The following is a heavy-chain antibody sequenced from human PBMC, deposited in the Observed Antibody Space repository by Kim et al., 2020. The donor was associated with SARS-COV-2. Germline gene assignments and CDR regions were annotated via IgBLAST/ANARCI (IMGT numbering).Heavy chain of an antibody. Sequence: SETLSLTCTVSGGSISSGSYYWSWIRQPAGKGLEWIGRIYTSGSTNYNPSLKSRVTISVDTSKNQFSLKLSSVTAADTAVYYCARDRSGDSFDPWGQGTLVTVSS. CDR3: ARDRSGDSFDP. CDR2: IYTSGST. V-gene: IGHV4-61*02. CDR1: GGSISSGSYY. J-gene: IGHJ5*02.